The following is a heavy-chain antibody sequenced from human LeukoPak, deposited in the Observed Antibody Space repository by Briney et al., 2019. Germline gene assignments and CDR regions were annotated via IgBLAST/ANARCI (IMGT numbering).Heavy chain of an antibody. V-gene: IGHV1-18*01. J-gene: IGHJ4*02. CDR2: ISAYNGNT. CDR1: GYTFTSYG. CDR3: ARGGRSVVVTPLYYFDY. D-gene: IGHD3-22*01. Sequence: ASVKVSCKASGYTFTSYGISWVRQAPGQGLEWMGWISAYNGNTNYAQKLQGRVTMTTDTSTSTAYMELRSLRSDDTAVYYCARGGRSVVVTPLYYFDYWGQGTLVTVSS.